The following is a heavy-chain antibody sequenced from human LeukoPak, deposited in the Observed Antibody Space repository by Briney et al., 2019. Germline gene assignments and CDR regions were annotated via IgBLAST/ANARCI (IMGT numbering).Heavy chain of an antibody. CDR3: AREGELRVFDY. CDR2: IYHSGST. Sequence: PSETLSLTCTVSGYSISSGYYWGWIRQPPGKGLEWIGSIYHSGSTYYNPSLKSRVTISVDTSKNQFSLKLSSVTAADTAVYYCAREGELRVFDYWGQGTLVTVSS. D-gene: IGHD1-7*01. V-gene: IGHV4-38-2*02. CDR1: GYSISSGYY. J-gene: IGHJ4*02.